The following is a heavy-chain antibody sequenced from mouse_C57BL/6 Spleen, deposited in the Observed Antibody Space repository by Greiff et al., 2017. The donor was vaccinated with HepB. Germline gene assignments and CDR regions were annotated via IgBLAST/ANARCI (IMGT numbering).Heavy chain of an antibody. CDR1: GFTFSDYY. V-gene: IGHV5-12*01. CDR3: ARHGVYGQYYYAMDY. Sequence: EVKLVESGGGLVQPGGSLKLSCAASGFTFSDYYMYWVRQTPERRLEWVAYISNGGGSTYYPDTVKGRFTISRDNAKNTLYLQMSRLKSEDTAMYYCARHGVYGQYYYAMDYWGQGTSVTVSS. CDR2: ISNGGGST. J-gene: IGHJ4*01. D-gene: IGHD1-1*02.